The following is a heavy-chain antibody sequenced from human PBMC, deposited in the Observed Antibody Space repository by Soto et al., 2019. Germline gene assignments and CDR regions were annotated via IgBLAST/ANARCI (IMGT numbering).Heavy chain of an antibody. CDR2: INPNSGGT. Sequence: GASVKVSCKASGYTFTAYYVHWVRQAPGQGLEWMGWINPNSGGTKYAQKFQGWVTMTRDTSISTAYMKLSRLRSDDTAMYYCAKSLNHYGMDVWGQGTTVTVSS. D-gene: IGHD3-10*01. V-gene: IGHV1-2*04. J-gene: IGHJ6*02. CDR3: AKSLNHYGMDV. CDR1: GYTFTAYY.